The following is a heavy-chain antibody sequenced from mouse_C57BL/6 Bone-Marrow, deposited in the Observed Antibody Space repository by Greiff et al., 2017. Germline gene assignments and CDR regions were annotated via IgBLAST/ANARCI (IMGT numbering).Heavy chain of an antibody. CDR1: GYTFTSYW. J-gene: IGHJ4*01. V-gene: IGHV1-69*01. Sequence: VQLQQPGAELVMPGASVKLSCKASGYTFTSYWMHWVKQRPGQGLEWIGEIDPSDSYTNYNQKFKGKSTLTVDKSSSTAYMQLSSLTSEDAAVDYCARGPYLPAMDYWGQGTSVTVSS. CDR2: IDPSDSYT. CDR3: ARGPYLPAMDY.